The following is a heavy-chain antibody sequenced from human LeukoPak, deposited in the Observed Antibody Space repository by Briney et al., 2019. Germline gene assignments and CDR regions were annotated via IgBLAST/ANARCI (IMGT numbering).Heavy chain of an antibody. Sequence: PSETLSLTCTVSGDSMNNYYWSWIRQPPGKGLEWIGNINYSGSTNSNPSLKSRATISVDMSRKHFFLDLSSMTAADTAVYYCARAVHYSGTSDQYTGGWYYFDFWGQGTLVTVSS. J-gene: IGHJ4*02. D-gene: IGHD3-10*01. V-gene: IGHV4-59*01. CDR1: GDSMNNYY. CDR2: INYSGST. CDR3: ARAVHYSGTSDQYTGGWYYFDF.